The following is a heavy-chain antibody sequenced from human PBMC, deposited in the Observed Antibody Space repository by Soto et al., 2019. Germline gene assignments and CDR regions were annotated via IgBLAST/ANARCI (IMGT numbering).Heavy chain of an antibody. CDR3: ARSAAGTGRTEYFQH. CDR2: INAGNGNT. CDR1: GYTFTSYA. J-gene: IGHJ1*01. D-gene: IGHD6-13*01. Sequence: QVQLVQSGAEVKKPGASVKVSCKASGYTFTSYAMHWVRQAPGQRLEWMGWINAGNGNTKYSQKFQGRVTITRDTSASTAYMELSSLRSEDTAVYYCARSAAGTGRTEYFQHWGQGTLVTVSS. V-gene: IGHV1-3*01.